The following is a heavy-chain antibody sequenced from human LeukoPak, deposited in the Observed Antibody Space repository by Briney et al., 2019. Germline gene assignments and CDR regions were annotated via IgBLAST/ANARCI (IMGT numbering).Heavy chain of an antibody. V-gene: IGHV1-2*02. CDR2: INPNSGGT. D-gene: IGHD2-2*01. J-gene: IGHJ5*02. CDR1: GYTFTGYY. Sequence: ASVKVSCKASGYTFTGYYMHWVRQAPGQGLEWMGWINPNSGGTNYAQKFQGRVTMTRDTSISTAYMELSRLRSDDTAVYYCASGGPYCSSTSCYANWFDPWGQGTLVTVSS. CDR3: ASGGPYCSSTSCYANWFDP.